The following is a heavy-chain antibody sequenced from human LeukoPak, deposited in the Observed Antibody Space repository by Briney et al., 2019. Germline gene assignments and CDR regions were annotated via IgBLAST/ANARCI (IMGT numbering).Heavy chain of an antibody. CDR3: ARAGTTLFGVILNFDS. CDR1: GDSVTNNF. Sequence: SETLSFTCTGYGDSVTNNFWNWLRQSPGHGLEWIGFVSHSGKTNSNPALTSRVNISLDTSENRLSLNLSSVTTADTVVYYCARAGTTLFGVILNFDSWGQGTLVTVSS. J-gene: IGHJ4*02. V-gene: IGHV4-59*02. D-gene: IGHD3-10*01. CDR2: VSHSGKT.